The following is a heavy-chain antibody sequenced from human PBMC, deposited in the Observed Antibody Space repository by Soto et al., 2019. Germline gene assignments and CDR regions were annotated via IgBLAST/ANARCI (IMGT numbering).Heavy chain of an antibody. D-gene: IGHD3-22*01. CDR1: GGSISSGGYS. Sequence: QLQLQESGSGLVKPSQTLSLTCAVSGGSISSGGYSWSWIRQPPGKGLEWIGYIYHSGSTYYNPSLKSRVTISVDRSKNQFSLKLSSVTAADTAVSYCASTDYYDSSGYSYWGQGTLVTVSS. V-gene: IGHV4-30-2*01. J-gene: IGHJ4*02. CDR3: ASTDYYDSSGYSY. CDR2: IYHSGST.